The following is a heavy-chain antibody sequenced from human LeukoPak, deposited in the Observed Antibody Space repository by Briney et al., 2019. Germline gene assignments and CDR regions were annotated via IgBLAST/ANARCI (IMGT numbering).Heavy chain of an antibody. D-gene: IGHD3-9*01. CDR3: ARTERLHRRSGLNDY. CDR2: INHSGST. Sequence: SETLSLTCAVYGGSFSGYYWSWIRQPPGKGLERIGEINHSGSTNYNPSLKSRVTISVDTSKNQFSLKLSSVTAADTAVYYCARTERLHRRSGLNDYWGQGTLVTVSS. V-gene: IGHV4-34*01. J-gene: IGHJ4*02. CDR1: GGSFSGYY.